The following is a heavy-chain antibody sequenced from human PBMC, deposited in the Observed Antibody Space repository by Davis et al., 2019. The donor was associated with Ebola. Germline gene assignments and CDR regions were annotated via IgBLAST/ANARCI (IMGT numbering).Heavy chain of an antibody. CDR2: INPNTGGT. J-gene: IGHJ4*02. Sequence: AASVKVSCKASGYTFTGYYMHWVRQAPGQGLEWMGWINPNTGGTQSAQKFQGRVTMTRATSMTTAYLELNSLRSDDTAVYYCARAVPATQNLDNWGQGTLVTVSS. CDR3: ARAVPATQNLDN. D-gene: IGHD2-15*01. CDR1: GYTFTGYY. V-gene: IGHV1-2*02.